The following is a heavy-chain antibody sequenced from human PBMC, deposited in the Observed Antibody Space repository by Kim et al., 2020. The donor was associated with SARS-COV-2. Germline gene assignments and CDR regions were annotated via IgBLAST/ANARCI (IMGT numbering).Heavy chain of an antibody. CDR3: AKDFGSSALDP. V-gene: IGHV3-23*01. Sequence: YYIDSVKGRFTISRDDSKDTLYLQMNNLRAEDTAVYYCAKDFGSSALDPWGQGTQVTVSS. J-gene: IGHJ5*02. D-gene: IGHD6-19*01.